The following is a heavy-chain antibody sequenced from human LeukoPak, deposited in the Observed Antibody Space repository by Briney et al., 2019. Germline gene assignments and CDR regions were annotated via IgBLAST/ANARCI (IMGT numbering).Heavy chain of an antibody. J-gene: IGHJ6*03. D-gene: IGHD2-15*01. Sequence: ASVKVSCKASGGTFSSYAISWVRQATGQGLEWMGGIIPIFGTANYAQKFQGRVTITTDASTSTAYMELSSLRSEDTAVYYCATCRGRYYYYDMEFWGKGATVTVSS. CDR3: ATCRGRYYYYDMEF. CDR2: IIPIFGTA. V-gene: IGHV1-69*05. CDR1: GGTFSSYA.